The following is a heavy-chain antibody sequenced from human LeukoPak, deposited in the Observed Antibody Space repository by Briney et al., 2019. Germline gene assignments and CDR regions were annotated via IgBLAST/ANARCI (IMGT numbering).Heavy chain of an antibody. CDR2: IYYSGST. D-gene: IGHD5-24*01. V-gene: IGHV4-59*08. CDR3: ARRWLQLIDY. J-gene: IGHJ4*02. CDR1: GGSISSYY. Sequence: SETLSLTCTVSGGSISSYYWSWIRQPPGKGLEWIGYIYYSGSTNYNPSLKSRVTISVDTSKNQFSLKLSSVTAADTAVYYCARRWLQLIDYWGQGTLVTVSS.